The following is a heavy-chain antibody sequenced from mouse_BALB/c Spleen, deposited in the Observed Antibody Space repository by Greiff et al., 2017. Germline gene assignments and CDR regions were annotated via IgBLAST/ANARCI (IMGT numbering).Heavy chain of an antibody. J-gene: IGHJ3*01. CDR3: ARGDYRYDAWFAY. D-gene: IGHD2-14*01. Sequence: DVHLVESGGGLVKPGGSLKLSCAASGFTFSDYYMYWVRQTPEKRLEWVATISDGGSYTYYPDSVKGRFTISRDNAKNNLYLQMSSLKSEDTAMYYCARGDYRYDAWFAYWGQGTLVTVSA. V-gene: IGHV5-4*02. CDR2: ISDGGSYT. CDR1: GFTFSDYY.